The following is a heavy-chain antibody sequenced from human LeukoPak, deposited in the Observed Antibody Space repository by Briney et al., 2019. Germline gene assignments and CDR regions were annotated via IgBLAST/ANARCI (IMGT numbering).Heavy chain of an antibody. J-gene: IGHJ3*02. Sequence: PSETLSLACAVYGGSFSGYYWSWIRQPPGKGLEWIGEINPSGSTNYNPSLKSRVTISVDTSKNQFSLKLSSVTAADTAVYYCASSLLTADAFDIWGQGTMVTVSS. CDR1: GGSFSGYY. D-gene: IGHD3-9*01. CDR2: INPSGST. V-gene: IGHV4-34*01. CDR3: ASSLLTADAFDI.